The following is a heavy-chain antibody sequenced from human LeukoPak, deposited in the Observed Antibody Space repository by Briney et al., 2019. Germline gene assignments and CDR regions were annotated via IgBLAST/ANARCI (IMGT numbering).Heavy chain of an antibody. D-gene: IGHD1-26*01. Sequence: PGGSLRLSCAASGFSFSDAWMSWVRQAPGQGLEWVGRFKSKTDGGTTDYAAPVKDRFTLSRDDSKSTLYLQMNSLKTEDTAVYYCTTGRVGPKMDIWGQGTTVTVSS. CDR3: TTGRVGPKMDI. CDR1: GFSFSDAW. J-gene: IGHJ6*02. V-gene: IGHV3-15*01. CDR2: FKSKTDGGTT.